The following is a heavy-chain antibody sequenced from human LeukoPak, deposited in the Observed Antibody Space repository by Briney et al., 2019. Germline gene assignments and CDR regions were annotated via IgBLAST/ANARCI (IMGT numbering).Heavy chain of an antibody. CDR3: ARHGSITTGAFTY. V-gene: IGHV4-59*08. Sequence: SETLSLTCTVSGGSISSYYWSWIRQPPGKGLEWIGYIYYSGSTNYNPSLKSRVTISVDTSRNQFSLKLGSVTAADTAIYYCARHGSITTGAFTYWGQGTLVTVSS. CDR1: GGSISSYY. J-gene: IGHJ4*02. D-gene: IGHD1-26*01. CDR2: IYYSGST.